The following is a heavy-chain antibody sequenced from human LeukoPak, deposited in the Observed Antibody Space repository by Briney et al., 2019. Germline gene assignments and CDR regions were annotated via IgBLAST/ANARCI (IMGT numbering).Heavy chain of an antibody. CDR2: IYPGDSDT. J-gene: IGHJ4*02. D-gene: IGHD3-22*01. CDR1: GYSFTSYW. Sequence: GESLKISCKGSGYSFTSYWIGWVRQMPGKGLGWMGIIYPGDSDTRYSPSFQGQVTISADKSISTAYLQWSSLKASDTAMYYCARQYYDSSGYSLDFGDYWGQGTLVTVSS. V-gene: IGHV5-51*01. CDR3: ARQYYDSSGYSLDFGDY.